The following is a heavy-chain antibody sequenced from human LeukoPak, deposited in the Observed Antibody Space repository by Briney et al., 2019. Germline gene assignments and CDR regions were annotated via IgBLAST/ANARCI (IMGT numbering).Heavy chain of an antibody. V-gene: IGHV1-18*01. Sequence: ASVKVSCKASGYTFTSYGISWVRQAPGQGLEWMGWISAYNGNTNYAQKLQGRVTMTTDTSTSTAYMELRSLRSDDTAVYYCARDLGIAAAGARKNDAFDIWGQGTMVTVSS. D-gene: IGHD6-13*01. CDR3: ARDLGIAAAGARKNDAFDI. J-gene: IGHJ3*02. CDR1: GYTFTSYG. CDR2: ISAYNGNT.